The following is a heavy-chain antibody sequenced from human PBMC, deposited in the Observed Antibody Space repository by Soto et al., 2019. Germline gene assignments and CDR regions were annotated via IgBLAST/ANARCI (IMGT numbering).Heavy chain of an antibody. J-gene: IGHJ6*02. CDR3: ARAEIVWSGYYPFYYYYGMDV. Sequence: QVQLQESGPGLVKPSQTLSLTCTVSGGSISSGDYYWSWIRQPPGKGLEWIGYIYYSGSTYYNPSLKSRVTIPVDTSKNQFSLKLSSVTAADTAVYYCARAEIVWSGYYPFYYYYGMDVWGQGTTVTVSS. V-gene: IGHV4-30-4*01. D-gene: IGHD3-3*01. CDR2: IYYSGST. CDR1: GGSISSGDYY.